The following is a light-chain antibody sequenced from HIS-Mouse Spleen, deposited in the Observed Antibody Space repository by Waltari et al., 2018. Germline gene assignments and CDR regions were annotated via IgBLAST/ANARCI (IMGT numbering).Light chain of an antibody. Sequence: QSALTQPASVSGSPGQSITISSTGTRSDVGSYKLVSWYQQHPGKAPKLMIYEGSKRPSGVSNRFSGSKSGNTASLTISGLQAEDEADYYCCSYAGSSTWVFGGGTKLTVL. V-gene: IGLV2-23*01. J-gene: IGLJ3*02. CDR2: EGS. CDR1: RSDVGSYKL. CDR3: CSYAGSSTWV.